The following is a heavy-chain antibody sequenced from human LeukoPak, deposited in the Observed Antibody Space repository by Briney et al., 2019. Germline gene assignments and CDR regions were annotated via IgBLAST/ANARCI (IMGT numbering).Heavy chain of an antibody. J-gene: IGHJ4*02. CDR3: ARYNQRWLQSLEIGGFDY. Sequence: SQTLSLTCTVSGGSISSGGYYWSWIRQPPGKGLEWIGYIYHSGSTYYNPSLKSRVTISVDRSKNQFSLKLSSVTAADTAVYYCARYNQRWLQSLEIGGFDYWGQGTLVTVSS. CDR1: GGSISSGGYY. CDR2: IYHSGST. V-gene: IGHV4-30-2*02. D-gene: IGHD5-24*01.